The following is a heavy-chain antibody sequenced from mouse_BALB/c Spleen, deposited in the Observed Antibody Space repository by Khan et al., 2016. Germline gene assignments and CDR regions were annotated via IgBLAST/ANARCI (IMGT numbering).Heavy chain of an antibody. CDR3: ARHECRTMITTVYFDY. J-gene: IGHJ2*01. Sequence: QVQLQQSGAELVKPGASVKLSCKASGYTFTDYIIHWVKQRSGQGLEWIGWFYPGSGSIKYDEKFKDKATFTADKSSSTAYMELSSLTSEDSAVYFCARHECRTMITTVYFDYWGQGTTLTVSS. CDR1: GYTFTDYI. D-gene: IGHD2-4*01. CDR2: FYPGSGSI. V-gene: IGHV1-62-2*01.